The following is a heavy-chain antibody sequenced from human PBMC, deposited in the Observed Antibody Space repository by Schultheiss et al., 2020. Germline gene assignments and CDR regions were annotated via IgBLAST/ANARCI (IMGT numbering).Heavy chain of an antibody. D-gene: IGHD2-15*01. CDR1: GGSIFSSNW. V-gene: IGHV4-4*02. CDR2: IYYSGST. CDR3: ARLRCSGGSCWGGDYYYMDV. J-gene: IGHJ6*03. Sequence: GSLRLSCAVSGGSIFSSNWWSWVRQPPGKGLEWIGNIYYSGSTYYNPSLRSRVTISVDTSKNQFSLKLSSVTAADTAVYYCARLRCSGGSCWGGDYYYMDVWGKGTTVTVSS.